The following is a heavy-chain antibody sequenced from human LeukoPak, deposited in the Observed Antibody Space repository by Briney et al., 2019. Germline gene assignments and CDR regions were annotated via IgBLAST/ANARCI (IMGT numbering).Heavy chain of an antibody. J-gene: IGHJ5*02. Sequence: ASVKVSCKASGYTFTSYGISWVRQAPGQGLEWMGWINPNSAGTNYAQRFQGRVTMTRDTSISTAYMELSRLRSDDTAVYYCARDRRNYDILTGYYHNWFDPWGQGTLVTVSS. CDR3: ARDRRNYDILTGYYHNWFDP. CDR2: INPNSAGT. V-gene: IGHV1-2*02. CDR1: GYTFTSYG. D-gene: IGHD3-9*01.